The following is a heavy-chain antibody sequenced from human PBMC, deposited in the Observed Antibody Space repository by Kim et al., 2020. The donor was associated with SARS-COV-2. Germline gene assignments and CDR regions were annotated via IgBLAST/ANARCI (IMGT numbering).Heavy chain of an antibody. D-gene: IGHD3-16*01. CDR3: ATGGEADI. CDR2: SGST. Sequence: SGSTYYNPSLKSRVTISVDTSKNQFSLKLSSVTAADTAVYYCATGGEADIWGQGTMVTVSS. V-gene: IGHV4-39*01. J-gene: IGHJ3*02.